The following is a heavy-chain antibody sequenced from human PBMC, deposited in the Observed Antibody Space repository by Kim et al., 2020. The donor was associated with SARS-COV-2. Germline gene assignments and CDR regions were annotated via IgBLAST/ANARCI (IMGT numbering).Heavy chain of an antibody. CDR2: ISWNSGSI. CDR1: GFTFDDYA. Sequence: GGSLRLSCAASGFTFDDYAMHWVRQAPGKGLEWVSGISWNSGSIGYADSVKGRFTISRDNAKNSLYLQMNSLRAEDTALYYCAKDAYYYYGSGSYSDYWG. V-gene: IGHV3-9*01. D-gene: IGHD3-10*01. J-gene: IGHJ4*01. CDR3: AKDAYYYYGSGSYSDY.